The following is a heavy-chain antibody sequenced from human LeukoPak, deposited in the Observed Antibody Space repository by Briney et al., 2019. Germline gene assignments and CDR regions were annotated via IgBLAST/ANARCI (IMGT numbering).Heavy chain of an antibody. CDR1: GFTFSSYG. Sequence: GGSLRLSCAASGFTFSSYGMHWVRQAPGKGLEWVAVISYDGSNKYYADSVKGRFTISRDNSKNTLYLQMNSLRAEDTAVYYCARDSQVGATKGFDPWGQGTLVTVSS. CDR2: ISYDGSNK. D-gene: IGHD1-26*01. V-gene: IGHV3-30*03. CDR3: ARDSQVGATKGFDP. J-gene: IGHJ5*02.